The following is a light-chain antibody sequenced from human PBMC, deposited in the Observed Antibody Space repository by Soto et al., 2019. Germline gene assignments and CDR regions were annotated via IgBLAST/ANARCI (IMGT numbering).Light chain of an antibody. CDR1: SSNIGAGYH. CDR3: QSYDSSLSALV. CDR2: DNT. Sequence: QSVLTQPPSVSGAPGQRVTISCTGSSSNIGAGYHVHWYQQLPGIAPQLLIYDNTNRPSGVPDRFSGSKSGTSASLAITGLQAEDEADYYCQSYDSSLSALVFGGGTKLTVL. V-gene: IGLV1-40*01. J-gene: IGLJ2*01.